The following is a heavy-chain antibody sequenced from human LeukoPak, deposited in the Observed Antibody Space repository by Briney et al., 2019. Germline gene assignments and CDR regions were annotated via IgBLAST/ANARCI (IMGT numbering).Heavy chain of an antibody. Sequence: SGPTLLNPSQTLTLTCTFSGFSLHTHAVVVAWVRQPHGQALEWLTFIYGNDDKRYIPSLESRLTITKATSKTQVVLTMTDMDYVDTATYYCVHRTSVTSVDHWGQGTLVTVSS. CDR2: IYGNDDK. CDR3: VHRTSVTSVDH. D-gene: IGHD4-17*01. CDR1: GFSLHTHAVV. V-gene: IGHV2-5*01. J-gene: IGHJ4*02.